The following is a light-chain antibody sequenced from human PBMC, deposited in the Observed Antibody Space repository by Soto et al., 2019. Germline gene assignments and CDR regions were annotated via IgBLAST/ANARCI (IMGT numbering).Light chain of an antibody. J-gene: IGKJ1*01. CDR3: QQSYSTPRT. CDR1: QSIRTY. V-gene: IGKV1-39*01. CDR2: ATS. Sequence: DIQMIQSPSSLSASVADRVTITCRASQSIRTYLNWYQQKPGKAPKVLISATSNLQSGVPSRFSGSGSGTDFTLTISSLQPEDFGTYYCQQSYSTPRTFGQGTKVDIK.